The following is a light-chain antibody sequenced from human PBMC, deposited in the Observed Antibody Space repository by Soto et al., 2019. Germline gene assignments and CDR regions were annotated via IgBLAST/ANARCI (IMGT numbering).Light chain of an antibody. V-gene: IGKV3-20*01. CDR3: QQYGWSPWT. Sequence: EIVLTQSPDTLSLSPGERATLSCRASQSVSSSYLAWYQQKPGQAPRLLIYGASSRATGIPDRFSGSGSGTDFTLTISRLEPEDFAVYSCQQYGWSPWTFGQGTKVEI. J-gene: IGKJ1*01. CDR1: QSVSSSY. CDR2: GAS.